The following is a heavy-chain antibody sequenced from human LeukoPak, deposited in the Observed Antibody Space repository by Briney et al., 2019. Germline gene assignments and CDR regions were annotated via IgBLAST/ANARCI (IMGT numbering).Heavy chain of an antibody. Sequence: GESLKISCKGSGYSFTSYWINWVRQMPGKGLEWMGRIDPSDSYTNYSPSFQGHVTISADRSISTAYLQWSSLNASDTAMYYCARTYSSSWYLGNWGQGTLVTVSS. CDR1: GYSFTSYW. V-gene: IGHV5-10-1*01. D-gene: IGHD6-13*01. CDR2: IDPSDSYT. CDR3: ARTYSSSWYLGN. J-gene: IGHJ4*02.